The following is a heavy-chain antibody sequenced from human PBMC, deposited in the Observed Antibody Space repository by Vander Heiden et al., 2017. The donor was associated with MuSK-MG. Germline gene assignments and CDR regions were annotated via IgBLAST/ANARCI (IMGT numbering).Heavy chain of an antibody. Sequence: EVQLGESGGGLVQPGGSLRLSCVASGFTFGSSWMSWVRQAPGRGLERVANMNKDGTRKYYVDSGKGRFTISRDNARNSLYLQMDSLRAEDTAVYYCARDPLGGAFDIWGQGTMVTVSS. CDR3: ARDPLGGAFDI. V-gene: IGHV3-7*01. J-gene: IGHJ3*02. CDR2: MNKDGTRK. CDR1: GFTFGSSW. D-gene: IGHD3-10*01.